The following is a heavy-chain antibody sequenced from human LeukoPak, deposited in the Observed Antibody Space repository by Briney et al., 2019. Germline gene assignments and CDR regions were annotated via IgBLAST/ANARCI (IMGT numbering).Heavy chain of an antibody. CDR2: IYPGDSDT. CDR3: ARQRYYDSSGQFDP. Sequence: GESLKIPCKGSGYIFTSYWIGWVRQMPRKGLEWMGIIYPGDSDTSYSPSFQGQVTISADKSISTVYLQWSSLKASDTAMYYCARQRYYDSSGQFDPWGQGTLVTVSS. V-gene: IGHV5-51*01. J-gene: IGHJ5*02. D-gene: IGHD3-22*01. CDR1: GYIFTSYW.